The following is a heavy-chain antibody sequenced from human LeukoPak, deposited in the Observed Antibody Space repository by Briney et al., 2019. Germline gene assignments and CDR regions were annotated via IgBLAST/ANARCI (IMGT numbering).Heavy chain of an antibody. J-gene: IGHJ4*02. CDR1: GYTFTSYY. Sequence: ASVKVSCKASGYTFTSYYMHWVRQAPGQGPEWMGIINPSGGSTSYAQKFQGRVTMTRDTSTSTVYMELSSLRSEDTAVYYWARSPPYYWYLFLRGSAFDYWGQGTLVTVSS. CDR2: INPSGGST. CDR3: ARSPPYYWYLFLRGSAFDY. D-gene: IGHD2-21*01. V-gene: IGHV1-46*01.